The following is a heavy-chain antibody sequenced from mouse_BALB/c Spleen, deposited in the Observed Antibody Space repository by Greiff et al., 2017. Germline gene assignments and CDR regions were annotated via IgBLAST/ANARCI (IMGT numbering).Heavy chain of an antibody. J-gene: IGHJ2*01. CDR1: GYAFSSYW. Sequence: QVRVKQSGAELVRPGSSVKISCKASGYAFSSYWMNWVKQRPGQGLEWIGQIYPGDGDTNYNGKFKGKATLTADKSSSTAYMQLSSLTSEDSAVYFCARSPSTMITYYFDYWGQGTTLTVSS. CDR3: ARSPSTMITYYFDY. D-gene: IGHD2-4*01. V-gene: IGHV1-80*01. CDR2: IYPGDGDT.